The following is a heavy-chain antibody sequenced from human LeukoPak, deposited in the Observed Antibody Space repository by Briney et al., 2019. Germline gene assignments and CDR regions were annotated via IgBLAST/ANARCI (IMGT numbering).Heavy chain of an antibody. CDR1: GFTFSSYS. D-gene: IGHD2-21*02. V-gene: IGHV3-21*01. CDR2: INNSSSYI. J-gene: IGHJ4*02. Sequence: GGSLRLSCAATGFTFSSYSMNWDFHAPVKGLEWVSSINNSSSYIYYADSVKGRFTISRDNAKNALYLHMNSLRAEDTAVYYCERYAAEEYCGDDWYYDYWAQGTLVTVSS. CDR3: ERYAAEEYCGDDWYYDY.